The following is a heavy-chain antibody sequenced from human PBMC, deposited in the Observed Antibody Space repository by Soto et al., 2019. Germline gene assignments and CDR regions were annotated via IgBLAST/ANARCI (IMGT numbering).Heavy chain of an antibody. CDR3: AADRGWFGELLSAFDI. V-gene: IGHV1-58*01. J-gene: IGHJ3*02. CDR1: GFTFTSPA. D-gene: IGHD3-10*01. Sequence: ASVKVSCKASGFTFTSPAVQWVRQARGQRLEWIGWIVVGSGNTDYAQKFQERVTITRDMSTSTAYMELSSLRSEDTAVYYCAADRGWFGELLSAFDIWGQGTMVTVSS. CDR2: IVVGSGNT.